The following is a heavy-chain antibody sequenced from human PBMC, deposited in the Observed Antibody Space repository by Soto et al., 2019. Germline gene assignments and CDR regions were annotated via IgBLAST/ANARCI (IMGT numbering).Heavy chain of an antibody. Sequence: QVQLVESGGGVVQPGRSLRLSCAASGFTFSRYAMHWVRQAPGKGLEWVAVISYDGSNKYYADSVKGRFTISRDNSKNTLYLQMNSLRAEDTAVYYCARTYKMARTARYFDYWGQGTLVTVSS. D-gene: IGHD1-1*01. CDR1: GFTFSRYA. V-gene: IGHV3-30-3*01. J-gene: IGHJ4*02. CDR3: ARTYKMARTARYFDY. CDR2: ISYDGSNK.